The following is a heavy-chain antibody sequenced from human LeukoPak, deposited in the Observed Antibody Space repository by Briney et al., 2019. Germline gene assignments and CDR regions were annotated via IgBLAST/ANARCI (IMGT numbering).Heavy chain of an antibody. V-gene: IGHV4-59*01. Sequence: SSETLSLTCTVSGGSMSSYYWSWIRQPPGKGLEWIGYIYYSGSTNYNPSLKSRVTISVDTFKNQFSLKLSSVTAADKAVYYCARGVRDYGDYYYYYYGMDVWGQGTTVTVSS. CDR1: GGSMSSYY. D-gene: IGHD4-17*01. J-gene: IGHJ6*02. CDR3: ARGVRDYGDYYYYYYGMDV. CDR2: IYYSGST.